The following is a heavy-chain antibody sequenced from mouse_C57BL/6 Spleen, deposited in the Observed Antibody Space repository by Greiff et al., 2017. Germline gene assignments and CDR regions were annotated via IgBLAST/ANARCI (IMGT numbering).Heavy chain of an antibody. CDR3: ARSPDYYGRSYAMDY. V-gene: IGHV1-82*01. CDR2: IYPGDGDT. D-gene: IGHD1-1*01. Sequence: QVQLQQSGPELVKPGASVKISCKASGYAFSSSWMNWVKQRPGKGLEWIGRIYPGDGDTNYNGKFKGKATLTADKSSSTAYMQLSSLTSEDSAVYFCARSPDYYGRSYAMDYWGQGTSVTVSS. CDR1: GYAFSSSW. J-gene: IGHJ4*01.